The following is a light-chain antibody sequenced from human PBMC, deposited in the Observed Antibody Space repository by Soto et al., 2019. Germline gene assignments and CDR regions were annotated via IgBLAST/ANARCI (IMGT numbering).Light chain of an antibody. CDR2: AAS. CDR1: QSVSST. CDR3: QQYGSSPPT. Sequence: ETVMTQSTSSLSGSPAERATLSWGASQSVSSTLAWYQQKPGQAPRLLIYAASTRASGIPDRFSGSGYGTDFNFTISRLEPEDFAVYYCQQYGSSPPTFGQGTKVDIK. J-gene: IGKJ1*01. V-gene: IGKV3-20*01.